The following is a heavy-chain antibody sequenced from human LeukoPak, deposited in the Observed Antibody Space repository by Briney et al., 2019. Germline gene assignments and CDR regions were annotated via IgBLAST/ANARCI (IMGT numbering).Heavy chain of an antibody. CDR3: ASLLWPDAFDI. CDR1: GGSISSGDYY. J-gene: IGHJ3*02. Sequence: SQTLSLTCTVSGGSISSGDYYWSWIRQPPGKGLEWIGYIYYSGSTYYNPSLKSRVTVSVDTSKNQFSLKLSSVTAADTAVYYCASLLWPDAFDIWGQGTMVTVSS. V-gene: IGHV4-30-4*01. CDR2: IYYSGST. D-gene: IGHD3-10*01.